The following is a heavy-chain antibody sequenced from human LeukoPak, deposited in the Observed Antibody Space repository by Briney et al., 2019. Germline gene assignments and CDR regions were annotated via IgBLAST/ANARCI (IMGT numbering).Heavy chain of an antibody. CDR1: GFTFSSYG. D-gene: IGHD4-17*01. Sequence: GGSLRLSCAASGFTFSSYGMHWVRQAPGKGLEWVAVISYDGSNKYYADSVKGRFTISRDNSKNTLYLQMNSLRAEDTAVYYCAKANGDYALFDYWGQGTLVTVSS. J-gene: IGHJ4*02. CDR3: AKANGDYALFDY. V-gene: IGHV3-30*18. CDR2: ISYDGSNK.